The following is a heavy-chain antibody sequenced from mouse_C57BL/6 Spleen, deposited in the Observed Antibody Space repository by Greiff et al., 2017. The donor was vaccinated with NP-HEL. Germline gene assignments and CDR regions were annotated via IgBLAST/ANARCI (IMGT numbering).Heavy chain of an antibody. CDR2: INPNNGGT. V-gene: IGHV1-18*01. D-gene: IGHD1-1*01. J-gene: IGHJ1*03. CDR1: GYTFTDYN. CDR3: GREGSSYWYFDV. Sequence: EVQLQQSGPELVKPGASVKIPCKASGYTFTDYNMDWVKQSHGKSLEWIGDINPNNGGTIYNQKFKGKATLTVDKSSSTAYMELRSLTSEDTAVDYCGREGSSYWYFDVWGTGTTVTVSS.